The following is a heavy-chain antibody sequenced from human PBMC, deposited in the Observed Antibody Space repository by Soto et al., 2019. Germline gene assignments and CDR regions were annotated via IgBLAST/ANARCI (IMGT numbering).Heavy chain of an antibody. D-gene: IGHD3-3*01. CDR2: IYYSGST. CDR1: GGSISSYY. V-gene: IGHV4-59*08. J-gene: IGHJ4*02. Sequence: QVQLQESGPGLVKPSETLSLTCTVSGGSISSYYWSWIRQPPGKGLEWIGYIYYSGSTNYNPSLKSRVTISVDTSKNQFSLKLSSVTAADTAVYYCARINTIFGVVRGYYLDYWGQGTLVTVSS. CDR3: ARINTIFGVVRGYYLDY.